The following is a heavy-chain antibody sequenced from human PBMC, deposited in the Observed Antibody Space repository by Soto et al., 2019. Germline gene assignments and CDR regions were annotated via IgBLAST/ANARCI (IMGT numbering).Heavy chain of an antibody. CDR1: GFTFSGYV. CDR3: AGYCSGGSCYLGDAFDI. J-gene: IGHJ3*02. CDR2: IWYDGSNK. V-gene: IGHV3-33*01. Sequence: PGGSLRRSCAASGFTFSGYVMHWVRQAPGKGLEWVAVIWYDGSNKYYADSVKGRFTISRDNSKNTLYLQMNSLRAEDTAVYYCAGYCSGGSCYLGDAFDIWGQGTMVTVSS. D-gene: IGHD2-15*01.